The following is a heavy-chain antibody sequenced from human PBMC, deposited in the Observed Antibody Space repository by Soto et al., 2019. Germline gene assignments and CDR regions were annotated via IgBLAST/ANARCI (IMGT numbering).Heavy chain of an antibody. V-gene: IGHV1-69*13. J-gene: IGHJ6*02. Sequence: SVKVSCKASGGTFSSYAISWVRQAPGRGLEWMGGIIPIFGTANYAQKFQGRVTITADESTSTVYMELSSLRSEDTAVYYCAREGPYSSSWYVNYYYYGMDVWGQGTTVTVSS. CDR1: GGTFSSYA. D-gene: IGHD6-13*01. CDR2: IIPIFGTA. CDR3: AREGPYSSSWYVNYYYYGMDV.